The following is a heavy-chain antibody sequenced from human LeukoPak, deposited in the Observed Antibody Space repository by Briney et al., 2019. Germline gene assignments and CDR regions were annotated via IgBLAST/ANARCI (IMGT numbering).Heavy chain of an antibody. CDR3: ARSEVVVVAASFYFDY. CDR1: GYSISSAYY. CDR2: MYHSGST. V-gene: IGHV4-38-2*02. J-gene: IGHJ4*02. D-gene: IGHD2-15*01. Sequence: SETLSLTCSVSGYSISSAYYWGWIRPPRGKGLEWIGTMYHSGSTNYNPSLKSRVTISVDTSKNQFSLKLSSVTAADTAVYYCARSEVVVVAASFYFDYWGQGTLVTVSS.